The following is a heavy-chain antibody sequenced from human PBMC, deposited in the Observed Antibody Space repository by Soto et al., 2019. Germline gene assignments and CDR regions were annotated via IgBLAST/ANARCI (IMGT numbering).Heavy chain of an antibody. CDR1: GFTFSSPA. J-gene: IGHJ6*02. V-gene: IGHV3-23*01. CDR2: ISGSGAGT. D-gene: IGHD3-3*01. CDR3: AKGPTIFGAVISFDYYYGMYV. Sequence: GGSLRLSCTVSGFTFSSPAMSWVRQAPGRGLEWVSGISGSGAGTYYADSVKGRFTISRDNSKNTLYLQMSGLRAEDTAVYYCAKGPTIFGAVISFDYYYGMYVWGQGTPVTVSS.